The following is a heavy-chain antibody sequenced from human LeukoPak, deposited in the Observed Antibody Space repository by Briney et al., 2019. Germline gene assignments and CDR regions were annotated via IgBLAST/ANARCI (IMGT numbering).Heavy chain of an antibody. CDR1: GGTFSSYA. CDR2: IIPIFGTA. J-gene: IGHJ4*02. V-gene: IGHV1-69*01. Sequence: ALVKVSCKASGGTFSSYAISWVRQAPGQGLEWMGGIIPIFGTANYAQKFQGRVTITADESTSTAYMELSSLRSEDTAVYYCARDRGANTVYFDYWGQGTLVTVSS. D-gene: IGHD3-10*01. CDR3: ARDRGANTVYFDY.